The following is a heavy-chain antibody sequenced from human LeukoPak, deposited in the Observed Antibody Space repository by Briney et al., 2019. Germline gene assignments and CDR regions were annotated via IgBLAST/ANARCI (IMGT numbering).Heavy chain of an antibody. CDR2: INAGNGKT. D-gene: IGHD2-21*01. Sequence: ASVKVSCKASGYTFTSYAIHWVRRAPGQRLEWMGWINAGNGKTKYSQNFQDRVTITKDTSASTAYMELNSLTSEDMAVYYCARDSGDLNWFDPWGQGTLVTISS. V-gene: IGHV1-3*03. CDR3: ARDSGDLNWFDP. CDR1: GYTFTSYA. J-gene: IGHJ5*02.